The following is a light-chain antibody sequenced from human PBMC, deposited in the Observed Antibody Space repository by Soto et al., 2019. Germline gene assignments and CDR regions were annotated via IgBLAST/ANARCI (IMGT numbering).Light chain of an antibody. V-gene: IGLV1-40*01. J-gene: IGLJ2*01. CDR1: SSNIGAGYD. Sequence: QLVLTQPPSVSGAPGQRVSISCTGSSSNIGAGYDVHWYEHLPGTAPKLLIYQNNNRTSGVPDRFSGSKSGTSASLAITGLQAEDEADYYCQSYDSSLSAVVFGGGTKLTVL. CDR2: QNN. CDR3: QSYDSSLSAVV.